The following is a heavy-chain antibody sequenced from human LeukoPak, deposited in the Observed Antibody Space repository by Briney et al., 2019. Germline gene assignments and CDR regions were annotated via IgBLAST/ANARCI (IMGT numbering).Heavy chain of an antibody. Sequence: PGGSLRLSCVASGFTFSNYGMNWVRQAPGKGLEWISAISDDGRSIYYTDSAKGRFTISRDNSKNTLFLQMNSLKAEDTAMYYCTKRVPYTSSPVYLDCWGQGTLVTVSS. CDR3: TKRVPYTSSPVYLDC. V-gene: IGHV3-23*01. D-gene: IGHD6-6*01. J-gene: IGHJ4*02. CDR1: GFTFSNYG. CDR2: ISDDGRSI.